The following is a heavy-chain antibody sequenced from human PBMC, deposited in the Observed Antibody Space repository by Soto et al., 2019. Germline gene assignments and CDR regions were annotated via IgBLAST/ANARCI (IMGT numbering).Heavy chain of an antibody. V-gene: IGHV3-23*01. D-gene: IGHD6-19*01. CDR1: GFTFSSSA. CDR3: AKDQGAVADAYYFDS. CDR2: ISGGAVST. J-gene: IGHJ4*02. Sequence: EVQLLESGGGLVQPGGSLRLSCAASGFTFSSSAMSWVRQAPGKGLEWVAGISGGAVSTYYADSVKGRFTIARDNSKNTLYQQMNSLRVENTAVYYGAKDQGAVADAYYFDSWGQGTLVTVSS.